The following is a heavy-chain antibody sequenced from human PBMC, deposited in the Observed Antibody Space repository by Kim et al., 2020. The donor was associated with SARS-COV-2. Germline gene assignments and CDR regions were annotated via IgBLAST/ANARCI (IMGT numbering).Heavy chain of an antibody. Sequence: LSLTCAASGLGFSTFWMTWVRQAPGKGLEWVAHINPDGSEKDYVDSVKGRFTLSRDNAKSSLFLQMNSLRGEDTAVYYCSRGHYGLQNWGQGTVVTVSS. CDR1: GLGFSTFW. CDR3: SRGHYGLQN. CDR2: INPDGSEK. D-gene: IGHD4-17*01. J-gene: IGHJ4*02. V-gene: IGHV3-7*01.